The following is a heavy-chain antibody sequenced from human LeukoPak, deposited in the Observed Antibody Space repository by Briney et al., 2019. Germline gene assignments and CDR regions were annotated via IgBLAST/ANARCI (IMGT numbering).Heavy chain of an antibody. CDR3: ARVDVGPQGSMDV. V-gene: IGHV1-2*02. J-gene: IGHJ6*02. CDR2: INPNSGGT. D-gene: IGHD3-16*01. Sequence: ASVKVSCEASGYTFTGYYMHWVRQAPGQGLEWMGWINPNSGGTNYAQKFQGRVTMTRDTSISTAYMELSRLRSDDTAVYYCARVDVGPQGSMDVWGQGTTVTVSS. CDR1: GYTFTGYY.